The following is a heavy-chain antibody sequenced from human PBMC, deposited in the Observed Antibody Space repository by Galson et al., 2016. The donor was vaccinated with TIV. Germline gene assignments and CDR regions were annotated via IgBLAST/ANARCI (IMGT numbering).Heavy chain of an antibody. J-gene: IGHJ4*02. V-gene: IGHV1-2*02. CDR2: ITPDSGDT. Sequence: SVKVSCKASGHIFTGYYIHWVRQAPGQGLEWMGWITPDSGDTKYAQKFQGRVTMTRDTSVSTAHMELSSLRSEDTAVYYCARSPHSADGTFSDYWGQGTLVTVSS. D-gene: IGHD2/OR15-2a*01. CDR1: GHIFTGYY. CDR3: ARSPHSADGTFSDY.